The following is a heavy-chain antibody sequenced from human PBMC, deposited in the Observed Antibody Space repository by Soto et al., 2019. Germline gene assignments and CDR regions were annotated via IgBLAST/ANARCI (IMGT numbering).Heavy chain of an antibody. V-gene: IGHV4-31*03. J-gene: IGHJ4*02. CDR1: VGSINSGGYY. Sequence: QVQLQESGPGLVKPSQTLSLTCTVSVGSINSGGYYWSWIRQHPGKGLEWIGYIYNSGSTYYNPSHKSRVTISVDTSKNQFSLKLSSVTAADTAVYCCARGITMVRGVIHTPYFDYWGQGTLVTVSS. D-gene: IGHD3-10*01. CDR3: ARGITMVRGVIHTPYFDY. CDR2: IYNSGST.